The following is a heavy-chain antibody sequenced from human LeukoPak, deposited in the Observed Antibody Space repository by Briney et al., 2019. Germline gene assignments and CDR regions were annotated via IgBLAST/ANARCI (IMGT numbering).Heavy chain of an antibody. CDR3: ARAHTIRYCSSTSCYLGRNFGFDP. CDR1: GFTSSSYW. V-gene: IGHV3-7*03. J-gene: IGHJ5*02. D-gene: IGHD2-2*01. CDR2: IKQDGSEK. Sequence: GGSLRLSCAASGFTSSSYWMSWVRQAPGKGLEWVAHIKQDGSEKYYVDSVKGRFTISRDNAKNSLYLQMNSLRAEDTAVYYCARAHTIRYCSSTSCYLGRNFGFDPWGQGTLVTVSS.